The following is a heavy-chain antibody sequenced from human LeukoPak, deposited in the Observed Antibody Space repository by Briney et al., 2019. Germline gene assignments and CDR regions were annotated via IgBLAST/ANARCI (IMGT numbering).Heavy chain of an antibody. CDR3: ARGETYYYGSGTYSTYFDY. Sequence: PSETLSLTCTVSGGSISSYYWSWIRQPAGKGLEWIGHIYTSGSTNYNPPLKSRVTMSVDTSKNQFYLKLSSVTAAETAVYYCARGETYYYGSGTYSTYFDYWGQGTLVTVSS. V-gene: IGHV4-4*07. J-gene: IGHJ4*02. CDR2: IYTSGST. D-gene: IGHD3-10*01. CDR1: GGSISSYY.